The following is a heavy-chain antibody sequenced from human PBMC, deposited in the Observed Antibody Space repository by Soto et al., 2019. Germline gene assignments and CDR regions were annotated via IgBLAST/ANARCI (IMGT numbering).Heavy chain of an antibody. Sequence: PGGSLRLSCEASGFSVSTNYMTWVRQAPGKGLEWVSHMYSGGTTHYADYVKGRFTIFRDNSKNTVYLQMNSLRTEDTAHYYCARGYGTSYGFGYWGQGTLVTVSS. CDR3: ARGYGTSYGFGY. V-gene: IGHV3-53*01. D-gene: IGHD3-16*02. CDR2: MYSGGTT. CDR1: GFSVSTNY. J-gene: IGHJ4*02.